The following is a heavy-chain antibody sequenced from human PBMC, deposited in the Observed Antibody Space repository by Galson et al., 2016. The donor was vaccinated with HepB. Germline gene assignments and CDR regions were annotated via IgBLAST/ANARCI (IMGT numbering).Heavy chain of an antibody. CDR3: ARELSEYIWGSYRLQRGFDQ. CDR1: GYTFTTLD. J-gene: IGHJ4*02. V-gene: IGHV1-8*01. D-gene: IGHD3-16*02. CDR2: MNPNSGNT. Sequence: SVKVSCKASGYTFTTLDINWVRQATGQGLEWMGWMNPNSGNTGYAQRFQGRVTMTMNTPLSTAYMELRSLRSEDTAVYFCARELSEYIWGSYRLQRGFDQWGQGTLVTVSS.